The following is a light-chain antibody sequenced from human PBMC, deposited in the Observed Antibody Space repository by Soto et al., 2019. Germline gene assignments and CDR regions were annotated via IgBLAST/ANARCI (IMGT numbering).Light chain of an antibody. Sequence: QSALTQPRSVSGSPGQSVTISCTGTSSDVGGYNYVSWYQQHPGKAPKLMIYDVTTRPSGVPDRFSGSKSGNTASLTISGFQAEDEADYYCSSHAGTSVVFGTGTKVTVL. CDR2: DVT. J-gene: IGLJ1*01. CDR1: SSDVGGYNY. V-gene: IGLV2-11*01. CDR3: SSHAGTSVV.